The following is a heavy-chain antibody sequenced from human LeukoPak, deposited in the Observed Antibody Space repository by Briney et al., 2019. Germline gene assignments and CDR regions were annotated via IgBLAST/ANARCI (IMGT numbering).Heavy chain of an antibody. V-gene: IGHV4-39*01. J-gene: IGHJ1*01. CDR1: GGSISSSSYY. CDR3: VQNIPGTIEH. Sequence: SETLSLTCTVSGGSISSSSYYWGWIRQPPGKGLECIGNIYSSGTTYYNPSHKSRVTTSIDTSKSQFSLRLSSVTAADTAVYYCVQNIPGTIEHWGQGTLVTVSS. D-gene: IGHD1-7*01. CDR2: IYSSGTT.